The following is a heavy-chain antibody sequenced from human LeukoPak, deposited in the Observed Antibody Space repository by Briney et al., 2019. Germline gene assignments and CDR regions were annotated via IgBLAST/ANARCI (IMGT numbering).Heavy chain of an antibody. D-gene: IGHD6-6*01. CDR1: GGTFISYA. J-gene: IGHJ5*02. Sequence: SVKVSCKASGGTFISYAISWVRQAPGQGLEWMGGIIPIFGTANYAQKFQGRATITADESTSTAYMELSSLRSEDTAVYYCATLSSIAARLWFDPWGQGTLVTVSS. CDR3: ATLSSIAARLWFDP. CDR2: IIPIFGTA. V-gene: IGHV1-69*13.